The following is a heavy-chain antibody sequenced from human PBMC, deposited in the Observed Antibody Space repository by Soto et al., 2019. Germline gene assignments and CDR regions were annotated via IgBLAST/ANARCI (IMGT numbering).Heavy chain of an antibody. J-gene: IGHJ4*02. CDR3: AKDSSGWSDY. CDR1: GFTFSSYG. Sequence: QVQLVESGGGVVQPGRSLRLSCAASGFTFSSYGMHWVRQAPGKGLEWVAVISDDGSNKYYADSVKGRFTISRDNSKNPLYLQMNSLRAEDTAVYYCAKDSSGWSDYWGQGTLVTVSS. V-gene: IGHV3-30*18. CDR2: ISDDGSNK. D-gene: IGHD6-19*01.